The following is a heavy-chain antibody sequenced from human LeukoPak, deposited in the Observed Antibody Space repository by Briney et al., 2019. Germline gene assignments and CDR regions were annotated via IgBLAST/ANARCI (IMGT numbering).Heavy chain of an antibody. Sequence: ASVKVSCKTSGYTFTRYGISWVRQAPGQGLEWMGNFDPEDGETIYAQKFQGRVTMSEDASTQTAYMELSSLRSEDRAVYYCATGRGFFDFWGQGTLVTVSS. CDR1: GYTFTRYG. CDR3: ATGRGFFDF. V-gene: IGHV1-24*01. J-gene: IGHJ4*02. CDR2: FDPEDGET.